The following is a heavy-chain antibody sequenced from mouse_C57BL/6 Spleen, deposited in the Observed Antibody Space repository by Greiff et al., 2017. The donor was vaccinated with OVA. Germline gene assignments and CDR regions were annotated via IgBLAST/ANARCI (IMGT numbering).Heavy chain of an antibody. CDR3: ARRGDDYDEGAWFAY. CDR2: IYPSDSET. D-gene: IGHD2-4*01. CDR1: GYTFTSYW. V-gene: IGHV1-61*01. J-gene: IGHJ3*01. Sequence: QVQLQQSGAELVRPGSSVKLSCKASGYTFTSYWMDWVKQRPGQGLEWIGNIYPSDSETHYNQKFKDKATLTVAKSSITAYMQLSSLTSADSAVYDCARRGDDYDEGAWFAYWGQGTLVTVSA.